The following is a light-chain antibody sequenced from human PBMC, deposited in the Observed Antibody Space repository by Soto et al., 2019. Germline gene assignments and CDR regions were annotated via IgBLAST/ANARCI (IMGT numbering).Light chain of an antibody. Sequence: SYELTQPPSVSVSPGQTARITCSGDALPKQFAYWYQQKPGQAPVIVIHKDSERPSGIPDRFSGSSSGTTVTLTISGVQAEDEADYYCQSADSSGTYPVFGGGTKVTVL. CDR3: QSADSSGTYPV. V-gene: IGLV3-25*02. CDR2: KDS. CDR1: ALPKQF. J-gene: IGLJ2*01.